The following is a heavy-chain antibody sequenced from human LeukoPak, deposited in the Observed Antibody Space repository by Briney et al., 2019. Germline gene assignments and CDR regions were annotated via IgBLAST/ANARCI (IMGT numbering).Heavy chain of an antibody. J-gene: IGHJ4*02. CDR1: GFTFSSYA. CDR3: ARDAGGNFDY. Sequence: GGSLRLPCAASGFTFSSYAMSWVRQAPGKGLEWVSVIYSGGSTYYADSVKGRFTISRDNSKNTLYLQMNSLRAEDTAVYYCARDAGGNFDYWGQGTLVTVSS. V-gene: IGHV3-53*01. CDR2: IYSGGST. D-gene: IGHD1-14*01.